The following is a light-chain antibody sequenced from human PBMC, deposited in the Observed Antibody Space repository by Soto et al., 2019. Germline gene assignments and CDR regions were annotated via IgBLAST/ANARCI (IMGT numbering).Light chain of an antibody. J-gene: IGLJ3*02. CDR1: SSNIGSNY. CDR2: RNN. Sequence: QSVLTQPPSASGTPGQRVTISCSGSSSNIGSNYVYWYQQLPGTAPKLLIYRNNQRPSGVPDRFSGSKSDTSASLAISGLRSEDEADYYCAAWDDSLKWVFGAGTKLTVL. V-gene: IGLV1-47*01. CDR3: AAWDDSLKWV.